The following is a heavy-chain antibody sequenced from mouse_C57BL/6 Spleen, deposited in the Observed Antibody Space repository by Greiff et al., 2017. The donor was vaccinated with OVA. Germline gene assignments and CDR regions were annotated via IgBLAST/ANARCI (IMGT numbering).Heavy chain of an antibody. V-gene: IGHV1-69*01. CDR2: IDPSDSYT. Sequence: QVQLQQPGAELVMPGASVKLSCKASGYTFTSYWMHWVKQRPGQGLEWIGEIDPSDSYTNYNQKFKGKSTLTVDKSSSTAYMQLSSLTSEDSAVYYCARVPTVERAWFAYGGQGTLVTVSA. CDR3: ARVPTVERAWFAY. J-gene: IGHJ3*01. D-gene: IGHD1-1*01. CDR1: GYTFTSYW.